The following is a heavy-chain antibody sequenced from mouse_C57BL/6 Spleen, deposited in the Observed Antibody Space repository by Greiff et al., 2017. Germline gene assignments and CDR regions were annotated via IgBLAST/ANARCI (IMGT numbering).Heavy chain of an antibody. J-gene: IGHJ2*01. D-gene: IGHD1-1*02. CDR2: ISDGGSYT. CDR3: AGGEGLWCFNGD. Sequence: VQLKESGGGLVKPGGSLKLSCAASGFTFSSYAMSWVRQTPEKRLEWVATISDGGSYTYYPDNVKGRFTISRDNAKNNLYLQMSQLKSEDTAMYYRAGGEGLWCFNGDRGLGTTLTVSA. CDR1: GFTFSSYA. V-gene: IGHV5-4*01.